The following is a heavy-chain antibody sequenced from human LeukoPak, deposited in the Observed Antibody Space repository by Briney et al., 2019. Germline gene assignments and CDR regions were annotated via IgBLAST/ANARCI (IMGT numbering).Heavy chain of an antibody. Sequence: SVKVSCKASGGTFSSYAISWVRQAPGQGLEWMGGIIPIFGTANYAQKFQGRVTITTDESTSTAYMELSSLRSEDTAVYYCASVASYSSGWYHGYWGQGPRVTVSP. D-gene: IGHD6-19*01. CDR3: ASVASYSSGWYHGY. V-gene: IGHV1-69*05. CDR1: GGTFSSYA. CDR2: IIPIFGTA. J-gene: IGHJ4*02.